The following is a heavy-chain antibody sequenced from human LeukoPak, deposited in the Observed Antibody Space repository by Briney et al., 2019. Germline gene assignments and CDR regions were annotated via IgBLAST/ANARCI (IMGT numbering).Heavy chain of an antibody. J-gene: IGHJ3*02. CDR1: GGTFSSYA. V-gene: IGHV1-69*06. D-gene: IGHD1-26*01. Sequence: ASVKVSCKASGGTFSSYAISWVRQAPGQGLEWMGGIIPIFGTAIYAQKFQGRVTMTEDTSTGTAYMELSSLRSEDTAVYYCATESYSGSYLYAFDIWGQGTMVTVSS. CDR2: IIPIFGTA. CDR3: ATESYSGSYLYAFDI.